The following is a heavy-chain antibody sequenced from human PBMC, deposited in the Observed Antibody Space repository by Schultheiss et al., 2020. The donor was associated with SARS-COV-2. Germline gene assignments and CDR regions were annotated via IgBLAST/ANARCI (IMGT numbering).Heavy chain of an antibody. V-gene: IGHV3-30-3*01. CDR1: GFTFSSYA. CDR3: ARYIAVAGNDY. J-gene: IGHJ4*02. D-gene: IGHD6-19*01. CDR2: ISYDGSNK. Sequence: GGSLRLSCAASGFTFSSYAMHWVRQAPGKGLEWVAVISYDGSNKYYADSVKGRFTISRDNAKNSLYLQMNSLRAEDTAVYYCARYIAVAGNDYWGQGTLVTVSS.